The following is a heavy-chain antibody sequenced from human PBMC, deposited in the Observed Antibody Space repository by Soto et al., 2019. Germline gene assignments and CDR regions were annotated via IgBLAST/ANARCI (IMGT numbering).Heavy chain of an antibody. CDR2: ICHSGNT. V-gene: IGHV4-30-2*01. D-gene: IGHD3-10*01. Sequence: QLQLQESGSGLVKPSQTLSLTCTVSGGSITIGGYCWSWIRQPPGQGLEWIGYICHSGNTYYNPSIKSRVTTALARSKSQFSLNLSSVTAADTAVYYCARVWFGESSWFDPWGQGTLVTVSS. J-gene: IGHJ5*02. CDR3: ARVWFGESSWFDP. CDR1: GGSITIGGYC.